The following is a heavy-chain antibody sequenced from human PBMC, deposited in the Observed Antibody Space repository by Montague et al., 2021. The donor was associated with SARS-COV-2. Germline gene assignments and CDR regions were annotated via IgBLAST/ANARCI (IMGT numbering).Heavy chain of an antibody. CDR1: GFTFSSYS. CDR2: ISSSSSYI. Sequence: SLRLSLSASGFTFSSYSMNWVRQAPGKGLEWVSSISSSSSYIYYADSVKGRFTISRDNAKNSLYLQMNSLRAEDTAVYYCASGNRNYYYGMDVWGQGTTVTVSS. V-gene: IGHV3-21*01. D-gene: IGHD3-10*01. J-gene: IGHJ6*02. CDR3: ASGNRNYYYGMDV.